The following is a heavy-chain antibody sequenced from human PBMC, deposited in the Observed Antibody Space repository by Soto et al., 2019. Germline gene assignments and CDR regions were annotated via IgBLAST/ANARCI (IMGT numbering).Heavy chain of an antibody. D-gene: IGHD5-18*01. CDR2: ISSNGGST. Sequence: EVQLVESGGGLVQPGGSLRLSCSASGFTFSSYAMHWVRQAPGKGLEYVSVISSNGGSTYYADSVKGIFTISRDNSKNTVNLQRSSLMGEVTAVDYYVKTLQYTYGLPLWGQGTLVTVSS. CDR3: VKTLQYTYGLPL. CDR1: GFTFSSYA. V-gene: IGHV3-64D*06. J-gene: IGHJ4*02.